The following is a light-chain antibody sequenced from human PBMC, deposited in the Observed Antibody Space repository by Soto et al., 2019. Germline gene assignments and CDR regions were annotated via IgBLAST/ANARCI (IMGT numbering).Light chain of an antibody. V-gene: IGLV1-40*01. CDR3: QSDDSRSYV. CDR1: SSNIGAGYD. CDR2: GNS. J-gene: IGLJ1*01. Sequence: QSLLTQPPSVSGAPGQRVTISCTGSSSNIGAGYDVHWYQQLPGTAPKLLIYGNSNRPSGVPDRFSGSKSGTSASLAITGLQAEDEADYYCQSDDSRSYVFGKGTKVTVL.